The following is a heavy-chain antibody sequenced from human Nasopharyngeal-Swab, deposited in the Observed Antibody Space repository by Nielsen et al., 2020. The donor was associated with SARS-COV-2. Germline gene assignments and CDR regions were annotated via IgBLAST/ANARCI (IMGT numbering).Heavy chain of an antibody. J-gene: IGHJ6*02. CDR2: LYYSGSN. CDR3: ARHGSNSWYRGYGMDV. CDR1: GGSISSSSYY. V-gene: IGHV4-39*01. D-gene: IGHD6-13*01. Sequence: SETLSLTCTVSGGSISSSSYYWGWIRQPPGKGLEWIGSLYYSGSNYYNPSLKSRVTISVDTSKKQFSLKLISVTAADTAVYYCARHGSNSWYRGYGMDVWGQGTTVTVSS.